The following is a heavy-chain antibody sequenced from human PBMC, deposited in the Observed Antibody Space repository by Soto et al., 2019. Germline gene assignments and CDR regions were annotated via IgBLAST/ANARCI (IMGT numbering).Heavy chain of an antibody. V-gene: IGHV5-51*01. D-gene: IGHD4-4*01. J-gene: IGHJ6*02. CDR3: ARHISNFRYYYYAMDV. CDR2: IYPSVFDT. CDR1: VSAFTYYC. Sequence: LKISFHGSVSAFTYYCIGWVRQLTSKGLEWLGIIYPSVFDTRYIPSFPGDVTIIVNKSTSTSYPQCNTLKASDTAMYYCARHISNFRYYYYAMDVLGQGTTVTVSS.